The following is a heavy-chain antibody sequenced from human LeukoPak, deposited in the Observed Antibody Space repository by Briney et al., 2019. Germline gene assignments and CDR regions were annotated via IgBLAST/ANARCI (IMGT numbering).Heavy chain of an antibody. Sequence: GGSLRLSCAASGFTFSSYAMHWVRQAPGKGLEWVALISYDGGNKYSADSVKGRFTISRDNSKNTLYLQMNSLRAEDTSVYYCAREVWFGEFYPAFDYWGQGTLVTVSS. CDR2: ISYDGGNK. V-gene: IGHV3-30*04. D-gene: IGHD3-10*01. J-gene: IGHJ4*02. CDR3: AREVWFGEFYPAFDY. CDR1: GFTFSSYA.